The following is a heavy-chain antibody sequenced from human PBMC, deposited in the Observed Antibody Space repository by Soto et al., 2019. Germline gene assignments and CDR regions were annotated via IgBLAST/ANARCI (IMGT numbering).Heavy chain of an antibody. J-gene: IGHJ4*02. CDR1: GYTFTGYY. CDR3: ARDSVPVAFGGVIVKGWDY. Sequence: QVQLVQTGAEVKKPGASVKVSCKASGYTFTGYYMHWVRQAPGQGLEWMGWINTNSGGTNYAQKFQGRVTMTRDTSISTAYMELSRLRSDDTAVYYCARDSVPVAFGGVIVKGWDYWGQGTLVTVSS. CDR2: INTNSGGT. D-gene: IGHD3-16*02. V-gene: IGHV1-2*02.